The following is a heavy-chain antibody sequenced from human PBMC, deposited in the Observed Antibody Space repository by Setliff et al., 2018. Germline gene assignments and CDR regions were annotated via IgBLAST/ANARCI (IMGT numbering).Heavy chain of an antibody. CDR2: IKQDGSER. D-gene: IGHD3-3*01. V-gene: IGHV3-7*03. CDR3: TRARDRSGYWDFDY. Sequence: GGSLRLSCAASGFTFNNYWMNWVRQAPGKGLEWVANIKQDGSERFYMDSMKGRFTISRDNAKNSLYLQMNSLRAEDTAVYYCTRARDRSGYWDFDYWGQGTLVTVSS. CDR1: GFTFNNYW. J-gene: IGHJ4*02.